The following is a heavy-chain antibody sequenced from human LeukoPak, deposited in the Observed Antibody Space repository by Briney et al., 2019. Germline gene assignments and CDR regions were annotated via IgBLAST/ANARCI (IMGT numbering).Heavy chain of an antibody. CDR1: GYTFTDYY. V-gene: IGHV1-2*02. D-gene: IGHD3-3*01. Sequence: GASVKVSCKASGYTFTDYYIHWVRQAPGQGLEWMAFVNPDSGDSYSAPKFQGRVTMTRDTSISTASMELNWLTSDDTAVYYCATGVASASTYWGQGTLVTVSS. CDR3: ATGVASASTY. J-gene: IGHJ4*02. CDR2: VNPDSGDS.